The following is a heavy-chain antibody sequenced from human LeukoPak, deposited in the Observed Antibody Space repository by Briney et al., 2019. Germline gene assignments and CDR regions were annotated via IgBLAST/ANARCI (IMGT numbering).Heavy chain of an antibody. CDR3: APRWTSATRSYGMDV. CDR2: ISDSGRST. Sequence: GGSLRLSYAASGFTFSSYAMGWVRQTPGRGLEWVSGISDSGRSTYYADSVKGRFTISRDNSQNTLYLQMNNLRAEDTAVYYCAPRWTSATRSYGMDVWGQGTTVTVSS. CDR1: GFTFSSYA. D-gene: IGHD3-3*01. J-gene: IGHJ6*02. V-gene: IGHV3-23*01.